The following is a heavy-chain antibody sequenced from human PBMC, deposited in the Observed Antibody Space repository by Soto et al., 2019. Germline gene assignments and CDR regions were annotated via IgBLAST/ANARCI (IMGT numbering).Heavy chain of an antibody. V-gene: IGHV4-34*01. Sequence: QVQLQQWGAGLLKPSETLSLTCAVYGGSFSDHYWSWIRQPPGKGLEWIGEISHSGSTNYNPSLKSRVTISVDSSKNQFSMKLSSVSAADTAVYYCARAGGSNYLNDYWGQGTLVTVSS. CDR1: GGSFSDHY. J-gene: IGHJ4*02. CDR2: ISHSGST. D-gene: IGHD1-7*01. CDR3: ARAGGSNYLNDY.